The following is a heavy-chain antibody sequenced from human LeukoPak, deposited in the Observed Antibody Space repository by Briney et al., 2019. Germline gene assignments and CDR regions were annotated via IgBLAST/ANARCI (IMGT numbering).Heavy chain of an antibody. J-gene: IGHJ4*02. Sequence: GGSLRLSCAASGFTFSSYWMHWVRQAPGKGLVWVSRINSDGSSTSYADSVKGRFTISRDNAKNTLYLQMNSLRAEDTAVYYCAKLGPTTMVNDYWGQGTLVTVSS. CDR3: AKLGPTTMVNDY. CDR1: GFTFSSYW. CDR2: INSDGSST. D-gene: IGHD5-18*01. V-gene: IGHV3-74*01.